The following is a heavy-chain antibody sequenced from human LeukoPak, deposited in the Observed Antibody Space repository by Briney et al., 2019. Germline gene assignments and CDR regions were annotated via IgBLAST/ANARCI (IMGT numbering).Heavy chain of an antibody. CDR1: GFPFRSYT. CDR3: ARDTPPTDYDFWSGYYSYYYGMDV. J-gene: IGHJ6*02. CDR2: ISIISIYI. V-gene: IGHV3-21*01. Sequence: PGGSLNPSFPASGFPFRSYTMTWSRQPPGKGLEWVQSISIISIYINYADSVKGRFTISRDNAKNSLYLQMNSLRAEDTAVYYCARDTPPTDYDFWSGYYSYYYGMDVWGQGTTVTVSS. D-gene: IGHD3-3*01.